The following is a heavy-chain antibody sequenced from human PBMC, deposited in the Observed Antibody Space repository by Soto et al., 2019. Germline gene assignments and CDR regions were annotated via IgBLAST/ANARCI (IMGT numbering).Heavy chain of an antibody. V-gene: IGHV4-31*03. J-gene: IGHJ4*02. CDR1: GGSISSGGYY. D-gene: IGHD3-22*01. CDR2: IYYSGST. CDR3: ARDRARRKYYDSSGSHFDY. Sequence: SETLSLTCTVSGGSISSGGYYCSWIRQHPGKGLEWIGYIYYSGSTYYNPSLKSRVTISVDTSKNQFSLKLSSVTAADTAVYYCARDRARRKYYDSSGSHFDYWGQGTLVTVYS.